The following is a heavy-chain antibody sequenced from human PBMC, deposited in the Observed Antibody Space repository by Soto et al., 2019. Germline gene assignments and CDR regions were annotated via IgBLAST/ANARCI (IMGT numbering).Heavy chain of an antibody. V-gene: IGHV4-31*03. CDR1: GGSISSGAYY. CDR3: ARVGLRLGDYFDY. CDR2: IYYSGNT. D-gene: IGHD3-16*01. J-gene: IGHJ4*02. Sequence: QVQLQESGPGLVKPSQTLSLTCTVSGGSISSGAYYWSWIRQHPGKGLEWIGYIYYSGNTYYNPSLKSRVTISVDTSKNQFSLKLSSVTAADTAVSYCARVGLRLGDYFDYWGQGTLVSVSS.